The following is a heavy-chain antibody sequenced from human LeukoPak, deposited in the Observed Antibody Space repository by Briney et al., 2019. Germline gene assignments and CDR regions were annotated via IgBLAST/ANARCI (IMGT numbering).Heavy chain of an antibody. CDR1: GYTFTAYY. CDR3: ARARVPIAVAGLYYFDY. J-gene: IGHJ4*02. D-gene: IGHD6-19*01. V-gene: IGHV1-2*02. CDR2: VKPDSGSS. Sequence: ASVKVSCKASGYTFTAYYIHWLRLAPGQGPEWMGWVKPDSGSSHYAQKFQGRVTMTRDTSSNSAYMDLTRLKSDDTAVYYCARARVPIAVAGLYYFDYWGQGALVTVSS.